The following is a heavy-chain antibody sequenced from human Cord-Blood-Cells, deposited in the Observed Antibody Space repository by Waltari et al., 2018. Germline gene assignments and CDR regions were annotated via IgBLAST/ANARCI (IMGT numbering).Heavy chain of an antibody. CDR1: GYTFTSYG. J-gene: IGHJ3*02. Sequence: QVQLVQSGAEVKKPGASVKVSCKASGYTFTSYGISWVRQAPGQGLEWMGWISAYNGNTNYAQKLQGRVTMTTDTSTSTAYMELRSLRSDDTAVYYCAKDPRFELLGTVNKDAFDIWGQGTMVTVSS. CDR2: ISAYNGNT. CDR3: AKDPRFELLGTVNKDAFDI. D-gene: IGHD7-27*01. V-gene: IGHV1-18*04.